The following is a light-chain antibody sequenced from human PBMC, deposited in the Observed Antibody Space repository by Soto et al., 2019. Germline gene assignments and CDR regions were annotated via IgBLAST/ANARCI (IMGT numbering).Light chain of an antibody. CDR3: QHYYTSYTT. CDR2: GAS. V-gene: IGKV3-20*01. CDR1: QSVTGNY. Sequence: EVVLTQSPGTLSLSPGERATLSCGASQSVTGNYLAWYQQKPGQAPRLLIFGASTRATGIPDRFSGSGSGTGFTLTISRLEREDFAVYYCQHYYTSYTTFGQGTKVEIK. J-gene: IGKJ1*01.